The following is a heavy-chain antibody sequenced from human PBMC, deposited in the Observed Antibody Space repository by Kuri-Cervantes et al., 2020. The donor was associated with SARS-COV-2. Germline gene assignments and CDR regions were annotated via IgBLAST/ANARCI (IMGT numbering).Heavy chain of an antibody. CDR1: GFTFSSYA. D-gene: IGHD3-3*01. J-gene: IGHJ4*02. CDR3: AKVETANLDY. CDR2: ISGSGGST. Sequence: GESLKISCAASGFTFSSYAMSWVRQAPGKGLEWVSAISGSGGSTYYADSVKGRFTISRDNSKNTLYLQMNSLRPEDTAVYYCAKVETANLDYWGQGTLVTVSS. V-gene: IGHV3-23*01.